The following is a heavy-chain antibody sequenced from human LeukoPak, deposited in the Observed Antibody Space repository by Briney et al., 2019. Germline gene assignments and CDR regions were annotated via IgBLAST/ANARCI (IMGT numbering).Heavy chain of an antibody. CDR1: GFTFSSFA. D-gene: IGHD3-10*01. CDR2: LSGSGSNT. CDR3: ARWDYYGRGAFDV. J-gene: IGHJ3*01. Sequence: GGSLRLSCAASGFTFSSFAMSWVRQAPGKGLEWVSALSGSGSNTYFADSVKGRFTISRDNSKNTLYLQMNSLRVEDTAVYYCARWDYYGRGAFDVWGQGTMVTVS. V-gene: IGHV3-23*01.